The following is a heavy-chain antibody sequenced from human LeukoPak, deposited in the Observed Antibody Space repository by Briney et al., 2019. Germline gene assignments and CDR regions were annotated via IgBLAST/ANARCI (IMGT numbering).Heavy chain of an antibody. CDR3: ARLTSSSSGSSFDY. Sequence: SETLSLTCAVYGGSFSGYYWSWIRQPPGKGLEWIGEINHSGSTNYNPSLKSRVTISVDTSKNQFSLKLSSVTAADTAVYYCARLTSSSSGSSFDYWGQGTLVTVSS. D-gene: IGHD6-13*01. J-gene: IGHJ4*02. V-gene: IGHV4-34*01. CDR1: GGSFSGYY. CDR2: INHSGST.